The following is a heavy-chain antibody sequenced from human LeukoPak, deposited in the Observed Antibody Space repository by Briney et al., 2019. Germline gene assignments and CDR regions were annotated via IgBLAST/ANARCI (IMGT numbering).Heavy chain of an antibody. CDR1: GFSLSEAW. D-gene: IGHD1-26*01. CDR2: IKTKDDGGTT. J-gene: IGHJ4*02. Sequence: PGGSLRLSCEASGFSLSEAWMSWVRQAPGKGLEWVGRIKTKDDGGTTEYVAPVKGRFTISTDDSKNMVYMQMNSLRAGDTAVYYCAKDRLGAILYFDYWGQGTLVTVSS. V-gene: IGHV3-15*01. CDR3: AKDRLGAILYFDY.